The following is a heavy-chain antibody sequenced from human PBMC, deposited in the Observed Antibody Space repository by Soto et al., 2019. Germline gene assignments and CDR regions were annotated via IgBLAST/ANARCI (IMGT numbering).Heavy chain of an antibody. Sequence: XXTLSLAFTVSGGSISSSSYYWGFIRQPPGKGLEWIGSIYYSGSTYYNPSLKSRVTISVDTSKNQFSLKLSSVTEADTAVYYCARRNRQKYSYGQIDYWGQGTLVTVSS. D-gene: IGHD5-18*01. V-gene: IGHV4-39*01. J-gene: IGHJ4*02. CDR1: GGSISSSSYY. CDR2: IYYSGST. CDR3: ARRNRQKYSYGQIDY.